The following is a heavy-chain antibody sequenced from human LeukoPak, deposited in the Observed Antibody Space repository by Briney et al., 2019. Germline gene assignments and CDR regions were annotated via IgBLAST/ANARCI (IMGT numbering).Heavy chain of an antibody. CDR3: AKDRGYGDYRYFDY. CDR1: GFTFDDYA. J-gene: IGHJ4*02. CDR2: ISWNSGSI. Sequence: GGSLRLSCAASGFTFDDYAMHWVRQAPGKGLEWVSGISWNSGSIGYADSVKGRFTISRDNAKNSLYLQMNSLRAEDTALYYCAKDRGYGDYRYFDYWGQGTLVTVSS. V-gene: IGHV3-9*01. D-gene: IGHD4-17*01.